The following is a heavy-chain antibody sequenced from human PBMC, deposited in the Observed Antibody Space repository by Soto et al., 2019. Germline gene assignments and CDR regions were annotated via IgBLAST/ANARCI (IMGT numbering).Heavy chain of an antibody. CDR2: ISGSGGST. CDR1: GFTFSSYA. Sequence: AGGSLRLSCAASGFTFSSYAMSWVRQAPGKGLEWVSAISGSGGSTYYADSVKGRFTISRDNSKNTLYLQMNSLRAEDTAVYYCAKDSFLEWSPPNGYGMDVWGQGTTVTVSS. J-gene: IGHJ6*02. V-gene: IGHV3-23*01. D-gene: IGHD3-3*01. CDR3: AKDSFLEWSPPNGYGMDV.